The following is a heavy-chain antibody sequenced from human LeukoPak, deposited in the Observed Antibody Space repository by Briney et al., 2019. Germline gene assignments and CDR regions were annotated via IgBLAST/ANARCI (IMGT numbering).Heavy chain of an antibody. CDR1: GFTFSDYY. Sequence: PGGSLRLSCAASGFTFSDYYMSWIRQAPGKGLEWVANIKQDGSEKYYVDSVKGRFTISRDNAKNSLYLQMNSLRAEDTAVYYCARAGRKSRGVDLVRKKETGYYYYMDVWGKGTTVTVSS. J-gene: IGHJ6*03. CDR2: IKQDGSEK. CDR3: ARAGRKSRGVDLVRKKETGYYYYMDV. D-gene: IGHD3-10*02. V-gene: IGHV3-7*01.